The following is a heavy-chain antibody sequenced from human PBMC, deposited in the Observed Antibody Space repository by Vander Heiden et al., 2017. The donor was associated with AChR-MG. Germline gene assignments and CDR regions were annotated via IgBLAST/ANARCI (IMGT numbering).Heavy chain of an antibody. CDR3: ARDHLEYSSGWYYWYFDL. J-gene: IGHJ2*01. CDR2: IRGSGEST. D-gene: IGHD6-19*01. CDR1: GFTFKNHA. Sequence: EEQLLESGGGLVQPGESLRLSCAASGFTFKNHAMGWVRQAPGKGLEWVSTIRGSGESTFFADFVEGRFTVSRDNSKSTLYLQLNSLRAEDTAMYYCARDHLEYSSGWYYWYFDLWGRGTLVTVSS. V-gene: IGHV3-23*01.